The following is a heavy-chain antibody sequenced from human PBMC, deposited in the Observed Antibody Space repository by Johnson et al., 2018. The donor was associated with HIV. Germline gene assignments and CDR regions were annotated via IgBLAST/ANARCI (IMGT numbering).Heavy chain of an antibody. Sequence: QVQLVESGGGVVQPGGSLRLSCAASGFTFSSYGMHWVRQAPGKGLEWVAFIRYDGSNKYYADSVKGRFTISRDNSKNTLYLQINSLRAEDTAVYYCARPGGDYSAFDIWGQGTMVTVSS. D-gene: IGHD4-17*01. CDR2: IRYDGSNK. CDR1: GFTFSSYG. J-gene: IGHJ3*02. CDR3: ARPGGDYSAFDI. V-gene: IGHV3-30*02.